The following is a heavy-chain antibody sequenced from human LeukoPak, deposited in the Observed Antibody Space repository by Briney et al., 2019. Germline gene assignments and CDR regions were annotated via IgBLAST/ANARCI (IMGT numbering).Heavy chain of an antibody. CDR1: GGSISSGGYS. J-gene: IGHJ4*02. V-gene: IGHV4-31*03. CDR3: ARSDSSGYYLGY. Sequence: SETLSLTCTVSGGSISSGGYSWSWIRQHPGKGLEWIGYIYYSGSTYYNPSLKSRVTISVDTSKNQFSLKLSSVTAADTAVYYCARSDSSGYYLGYWGQGTLVTVSS. D-gene: IGHD3-22*01. CDR2: IYYSGST.